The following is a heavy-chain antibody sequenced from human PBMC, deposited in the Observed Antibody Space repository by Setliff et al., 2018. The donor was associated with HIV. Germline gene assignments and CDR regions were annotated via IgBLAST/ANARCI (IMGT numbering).Heavy chain of an antibody. CDR3: ARLGEF. CDR2: ISHGGST. Sequence: SETLSLTCAVSGGSISSNNWWSWVRQPPGKGLEWIGEISHGGSTSYNPSLKSRVTISLDTSKNQFSLNLTSVTAADTAVYYCARLGEFWSQGSLVTVSS. D-gene: IGHD3-16*01. V-gene: IGHV4-4*02. J-gene: IGHJ4*02. CDR1: GGSISSNNW.